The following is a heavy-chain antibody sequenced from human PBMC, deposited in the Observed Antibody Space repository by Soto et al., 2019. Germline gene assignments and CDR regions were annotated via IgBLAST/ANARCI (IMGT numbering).Heavy chain of an antibody. CDR3: ANGYSSCWYSTTPRQREFDY. Sequence: HPGGSLRLSCAASGFTFSSYEMNWVRQSPGKGLEWVSYISSSGSTIYYADSVKGRFTISRDNAKNSLYLQMNSLRAEDTAVYYCANGYSSCWYSTTPRQREFDYWGQGTLVTVSS. CDR1: GFTFSSYE. D-gene: IGHD6-19*01. J-gene: IGHJ4*02. V-gene: IGHV3-48*03. CDR2: ISSSGSTI.